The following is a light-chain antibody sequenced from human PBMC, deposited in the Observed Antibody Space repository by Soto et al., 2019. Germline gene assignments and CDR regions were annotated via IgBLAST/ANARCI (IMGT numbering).Light chain of an antibody. J-gene: IGKJ5*01. Sequence: DVVMTQSPLSLPVTLGQPASISCRSNQSLVHSDGIAYFSWFQQRPGRSRRRLIYKVSNRDSGVPARFSGSGSGTDFALKISRVEAEDVGVYYCMQGKHWPITFGQGTRLEIK. CDR1: QSLVHSDGIAY. CDR2: KVS. CDR3: MQGKHWPIT. V-gene: IGKV2-30*02.